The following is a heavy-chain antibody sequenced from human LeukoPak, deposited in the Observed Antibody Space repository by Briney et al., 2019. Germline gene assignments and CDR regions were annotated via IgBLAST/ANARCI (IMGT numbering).Heavy chain of an antibody. J-gene: IGHJ3*02. Sequence: GGSLRLSCAAPGFTFSSYEMNWVRQAPGKGLEWVSSISSSGSTKYYADSLKGRFTISRDNARNSLYLQMNSLRAEDTAVYYCHYDSSGHDAFDIWGQGTMVTVSS. D-gene: IGHD3-22*01. CDR2: ISSSGSTK. CDR3: HYDSSGHDAFDI. CDR1: GFTFSSYE. V-gene: IGHV3-48*03.